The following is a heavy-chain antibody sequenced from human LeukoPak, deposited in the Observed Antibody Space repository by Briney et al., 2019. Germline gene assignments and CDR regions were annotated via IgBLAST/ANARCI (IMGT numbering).Heavy chain of an antibody. V-gene: IGHV4-39*01. D-gene: IGHD1-26*01. CDR1: GCPISSSSYY. CDR3: ATIFSGSYWGSDY. Sequence: MTSETLSVTCTVSGCPISSSSYYWGWIRQPPGKGLEWIGSIYYSGSTYYKPSLKSRVTISVDTSKNQFALRLSSVTVADTAVYYCATIFSGSYWGSDYWGQGTLVTVFS. CDR2: IYYSGST. J-gene: IGHJ4*02.